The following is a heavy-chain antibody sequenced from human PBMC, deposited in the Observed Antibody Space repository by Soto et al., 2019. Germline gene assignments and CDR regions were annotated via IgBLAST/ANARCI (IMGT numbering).Heavy chain of an antibody. CDR3: ARAPKRLVVVADTYNWFDP. CDR1: GGSISSGDYY. D-gene: IGHD2-15*01. V-gene: IGHV4-30-4*01. J-gene: IGHJ5*02. CDR2: IYYSGST. Sequence: QVQLQESGPGLVKPSQTLSLTCTVSGGSISSGDYYWSWIRQPPGKGLGRIGYIYYSGSTYYNPSLKSRVTISVDTSKNQFSLKLSSVTAADTAVYYCARAPKRLVVVADTYNWFDPWGQGTLVTVSS.